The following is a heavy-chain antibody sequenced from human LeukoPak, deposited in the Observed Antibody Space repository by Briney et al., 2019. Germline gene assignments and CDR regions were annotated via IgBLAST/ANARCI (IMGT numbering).Heavy chain of an antibody. CDR2: IYYSEST. CDR3: ARHRILLWFGGRYYMDI. J-gene: IGHJ6*03. CDR1: GCSISSSCYY. V-gene: IGHV4-39*01. Sequence: SETLSLTCTVSGCSISSSCYYWGWIRQPPGKGLEWIGSIYYSESTYYDPSHKRRATISVDTSKTQFSLKLSSVTAADTAVYYCARHRILLWFGGRYYMDIWGKGTTVTVSS. D-gene: IGHD3-10*01.